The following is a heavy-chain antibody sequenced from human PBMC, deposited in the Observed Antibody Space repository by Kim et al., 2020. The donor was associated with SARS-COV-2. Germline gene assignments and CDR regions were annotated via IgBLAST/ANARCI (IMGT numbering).Heavy chain of an antibody. V-gene: IGHV1-8*01. CDR2: MNPSSGDT. D-gene: IGHD1-7*01. CDR1: GYTFTAYQ. J-gene: IGHJ4*02. Sequence: ASVKVSCKASGYTFTAYQINWVRQAPGQGLEWVGWMNPSSGDTVFAQKFQGRATMTRDTAISTAYMELSSLRYEDTAVYYCTKSATNYHFDFWGQGTLVT. CDR3: TKSATNYHFDF.